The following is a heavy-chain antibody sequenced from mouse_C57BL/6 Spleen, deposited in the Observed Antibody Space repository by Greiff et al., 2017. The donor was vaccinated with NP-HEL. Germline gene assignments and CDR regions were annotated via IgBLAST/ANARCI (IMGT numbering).Heavy chain of an antibody. V-gene: IGHV3-6*01. CDR3: ARVTTVVVPHFDY. D-gene: IGHD1-1*01. CDR2: ISYDGSN. J-gene: IGHJ2*01. CDR1: GYSITSGYY. Sequence: EVQLQESGPGLVKPSQSLSLTCSVTGYSITSGYYWNWIRQFPGNKLEWMGYISYDGSNNYNPSLKNRISITRDTSKNQFFLKLNSVTTEDTATYYCARVTTVVVPHFDYWGQGTTLTVSS.